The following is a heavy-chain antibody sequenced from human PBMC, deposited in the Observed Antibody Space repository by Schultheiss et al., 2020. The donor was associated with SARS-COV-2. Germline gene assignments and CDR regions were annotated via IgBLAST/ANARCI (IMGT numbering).Heavy chain of an antibody. CDR3: ARRDSGSYDN. J-gene: IGHJ4*02. CDR1: GFTFSSYA. Sequence: GGSLRLSCAASGFTFSSYAMSWVRQAPGKGLEWVSAISGSGGSTYYADSVKGRFTISRDNSKNTLYLQMGSLRAEDMAVYYCARRDSGSYDNWGQGTLVTVSS. CDR2: ISGSGGST. V-gene: IGHV3-23*01. D-gene: IGHD1-26*01.